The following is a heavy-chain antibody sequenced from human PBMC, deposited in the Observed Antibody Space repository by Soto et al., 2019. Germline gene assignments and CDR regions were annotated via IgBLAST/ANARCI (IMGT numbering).Heavy chain of an antibody. Sequence: QVQLVQSGAEVKKPGSSVKVSCKASGGTFSSYAISWVRQAPGQGLEWMGGIIPIFGTANYAQKFQGRVTITAAESTSTAYMELGSLRSEDTAVYYCARDRPLEWLSLYYFDYWGQGTLVTVSS. CDR3: ARDRPLEWLSLYYFDY. J-gene: IGHJ4*02. V-gene: IGHV1-69*12. CDR1: GGTFSSYA. D-gene: IGHD3-3*01. CDR2: IIPIFGTA.